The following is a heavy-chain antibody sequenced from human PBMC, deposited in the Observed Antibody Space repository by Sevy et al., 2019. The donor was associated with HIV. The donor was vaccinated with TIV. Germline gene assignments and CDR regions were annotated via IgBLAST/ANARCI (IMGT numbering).Heavy chain of an antibody. D-gene: IGHD2-8*01. V-gene: IGHV3-30-3*01. CDR1: GFSFSHYA. J-gene: IGHJ4*02. CDR3: ARVVDCYCTNDCYHRFDY. Sequence: GGSLRLSCAVSGFSFSHYAFHWVRQAPGKGLEWVALISYDRTYKYYADSVKGRFTISRDNAKNTLYLEMNSVRGNDTVVYYCARVVDCYCTNDCYHRFDYWGPGALVTVSS. CDR2: ISYDRTYK.